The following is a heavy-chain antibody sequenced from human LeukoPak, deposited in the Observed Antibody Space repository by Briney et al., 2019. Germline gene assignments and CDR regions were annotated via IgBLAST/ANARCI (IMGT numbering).Heavy chain of an antibody. Sequence: GGSLRLSCAASGFTFSDYYMSWIRQAPGKGLEWVSYISSSGSTTYYADSVKGRFTISRDNAKNSLYLQMNSLRAEDTAVYSCARAGDFWSGYTDDYWGQGTLVTVSS. V-gene: IGHV3-11*01. CDR1: GFTFSDYY. CDR2: ISSSGSTT. CDR3: ARAGDFWSGYTDDY. D-gene: IGHD3-3*01. J-gene: IGHJ4*02.